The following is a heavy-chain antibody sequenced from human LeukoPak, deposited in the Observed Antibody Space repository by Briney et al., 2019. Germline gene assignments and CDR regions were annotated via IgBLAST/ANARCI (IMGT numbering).Heavy chain of an antibody. D-gene: IGHD5-24*01. V-gene: IGHV4-38-2*02. Sequence: KPSETLSLTCSVSGYSISSGYYWGWIRQPPGKGLEWIGYIYYSGSTNYNPSLKSRVTISVDTSKNQFSLKLSSVTAADTAVYYCAGSMATISSLDYWGQGTLVTVSS. J-gene: IGHJ4*02. CDR1: GYSISSGYY. CDR2: IYYSGST. CDR3: AGSMATISSLDY.